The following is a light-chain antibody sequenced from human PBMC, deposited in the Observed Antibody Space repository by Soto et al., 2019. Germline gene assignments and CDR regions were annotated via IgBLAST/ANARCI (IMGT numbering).Light chain of an antibody. CDR3: QQSYSTLLT. CDR2: AAS. J-gene: IGKJ4*01. V-gene: IGKV1-39*01. CDR1: QSISSY. Sequence: DIQMTQSPSSLSASVGGRVTITCRASQSISSYLNWYQQKPGKAPKLLIYAASSLQSGVPSRFSGSGSGTDFTLTISSLQPEDFATYYCQQSYSTLLTCGGGTKVDIK.